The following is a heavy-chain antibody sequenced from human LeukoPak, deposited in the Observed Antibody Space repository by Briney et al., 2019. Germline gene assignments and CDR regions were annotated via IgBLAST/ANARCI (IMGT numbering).Heavy chain of an antibody. CDR2: IYYSGST. Sequence: PSETLSLTYTVSGGSISSYYWSWIRQPPGKGLEWIGYIYYSGSTNYNPSLKSRVTTSVDTSKNQFSLKLSSVTAADTAVYYCARQRNLGITMVRGVIIEAFDIWGQGTMVTVSS. CDR1: GGSISSYY. V-gene: IGHV4-59*08. CDR3: ARQRNLGITMVRGVIIEAFDI. J-gene: IGHJ3*02. D-gene: IGHD3-10*01.